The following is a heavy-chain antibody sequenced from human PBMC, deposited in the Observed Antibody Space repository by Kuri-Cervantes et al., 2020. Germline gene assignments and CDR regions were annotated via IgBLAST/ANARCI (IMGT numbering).Heavy chain of an antibody. CDR1: GGSISSSTYY. CDR3: ARDPPGGWTDY. J-gene: IGHJ4*02. D-gene: IGHD6-19*01. Sequence: GGSLRLSCTVSGGSISSSTYYWGWIRQPPGKGLEWVAVIWYDGSNKYYADSVKGRFTISRDNSKNTLYLQMNSLRAEDTAVYYCARDPPGGWTDYWGQGTLVTVSS. CDR2: IWYDGSNK. V-gene: IGHV3-33*08.